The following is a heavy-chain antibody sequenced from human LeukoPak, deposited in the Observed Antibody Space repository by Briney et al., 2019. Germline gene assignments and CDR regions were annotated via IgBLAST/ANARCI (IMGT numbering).Heavy chain of an antibody. CDR3: ARAPMGAATLY. D-gene: IGHD1-26*01. Sequence: GASVKVSCKASGYTFTNFDINWVRQAPGQGLEWMGWMNPVRGNAASPQKFQGRVTLTRDTSIPTAYMDLPSVSSAATDFYSCARAPMGAATLYWGQGTLVTVSS. CDR1: GYTFTNFD. CDR2: MNPVRGNA. V-gene: IGHV1-8*01. J-gene: IGHJ4*02.